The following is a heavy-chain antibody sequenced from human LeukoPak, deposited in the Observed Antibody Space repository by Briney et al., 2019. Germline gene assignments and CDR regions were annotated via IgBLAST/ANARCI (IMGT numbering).Heavy chain of an antibody. CDR1: GFTFSSYG. Sequence: GGSLRLSCAASGFTFSSYGMHWVRQAPGKGLEWVAVIWYDGSNKYYADSVRGRFTISRDNSKNTLYLQMNSLRAEDTAVYYCARDRVTGTTGHYFDYWGQGTLVTVSS. D-gene: IGHD1-20*01. V-gene: IGHV3-33*01. J-gene: IGHJ4*02. CDR3: ARDRVTGTTGHYFDY. CDR2: IWYDGSNK.